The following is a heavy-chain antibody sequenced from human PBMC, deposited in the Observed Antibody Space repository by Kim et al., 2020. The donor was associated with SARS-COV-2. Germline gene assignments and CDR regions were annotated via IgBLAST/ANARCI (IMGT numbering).Heavy chain of an antibody. J-gene: IGHJ6*02. D-gene: IGHD6-19*01. CDR3: ARELAVAGSGGMDV. Sequence: NPSLKRRVTISVDTSKNQFSLKLSSVTAADTAVYYCARELAVAGSGGMDVWGQGTTVTVSS. V-gene: IGHV4-39*02.